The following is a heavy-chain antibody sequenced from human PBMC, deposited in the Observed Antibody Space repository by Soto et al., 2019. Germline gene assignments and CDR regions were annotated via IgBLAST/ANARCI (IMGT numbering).Heavy chain of an antibody. CDR3: ARVGYGGNSYGMDV. D-gene: IGHD4-17*01. Sequence: SETLSLTCAVYGGSFSGYYWSWIRQPPGKGLEWIGEINHSGSTNYNPSLKSRVTISVDTSKNQFSLKLSSVTAADTAVYYCARVGYGGNSYGMDVWGQGTTVTVSS. V-gene: IGHV4-34*01. J-gene: IGHJ6*02. CDR1: GGSFSGYY. CDR2: INHSGST.